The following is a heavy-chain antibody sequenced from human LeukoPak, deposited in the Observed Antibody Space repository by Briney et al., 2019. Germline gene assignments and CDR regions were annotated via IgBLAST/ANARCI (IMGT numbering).Heavy chain of an antibody. V-gene: IGHV3-15*01. CDR1: GFTFSNAW. CDR3: TTAPQRIAAVYTDY. D-gene: IGHD6-13*01. J-gene: IGHJ4*02. Sequence: GGSLRLSCAASGFTFSNAWMSWVRQALGKGLEWVGRIKSKTDGGTTDYAAPVKGRFTISRDDSKNTLYLQMNSLKTEDTAVYYCTTAPQRIAAVYTDYWGQGTLVTVTS. CDR2: IKSKTDGGTT.